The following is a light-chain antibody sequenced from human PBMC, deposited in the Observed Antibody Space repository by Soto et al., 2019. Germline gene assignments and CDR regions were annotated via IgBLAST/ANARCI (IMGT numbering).Light chain of an antibody. CDR3: QHTNRFPYT. V-gene: IGKV1-12*01. CDR1: QGINSW. CDR2: AAS. J-gene: IGKJ2*01. Sequence: DIQMTQSPSSVSASVGDRVTITCRASQGINSWLAWYQQKPGKAPKLLIYAASSLQRGVPSRFSGSGSGTDFSLAINSLQPEDFATYYCQHTNRFPYTFGQGTKLEIK.